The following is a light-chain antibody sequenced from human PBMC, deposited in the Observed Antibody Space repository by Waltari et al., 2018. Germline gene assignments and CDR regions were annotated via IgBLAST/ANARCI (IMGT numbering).Light chain of an antibody. CDR2: AAS. Sequence: DIQMTQSPSSLSASVGDSVTITCRASQSINDYVYWYQQKPGKAPKLLIYAASILQRGVPSRFSGSGSGTDFTLTIASLQPEDFATYLCQQSYSSPWTFGQGTKVEIK. J-gene: IGKJ1*01. CDR3: QQSYSSPWT. CDR1: QSINDY. V-gene: IGKV1-39*01.